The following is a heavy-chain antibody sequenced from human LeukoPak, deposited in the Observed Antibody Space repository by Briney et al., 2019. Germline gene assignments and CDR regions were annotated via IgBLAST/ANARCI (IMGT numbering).Heavy chain of an antibody. Sequence: GASVKVSCKASGYTFTGYYMHWVRQAPGQGLEWMGWINPNSGGTNYAQKFQGRVTMTRDTSISTAYMELSRLRSDDTAVYYCARDKPYAWGSYRYLNHNWFDPWGQGTLVTVSS. V-gene: IGHV1-2*02. CDR1: GYTFTGYY. J-gene: IGHJ5*02. D-gene: IGHD3-16*02. CDR2: INPNSGGT. CDR3: ARDKPYAWGSYRYLNHNWFDP.